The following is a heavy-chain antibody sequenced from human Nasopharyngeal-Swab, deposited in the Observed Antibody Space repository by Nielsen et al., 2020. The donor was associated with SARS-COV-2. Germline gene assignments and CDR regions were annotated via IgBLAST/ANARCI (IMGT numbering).Heavy chain of an antibody. D-gene: IGHD3-22*01. Sequence: GESLKISCAASGFTFSDYYMSWIRQAPGKGLEWVSYISSSGSTIYYADSVKGRFTISRDNAKNSLYLQMNSLRAEDTAVYYCARNYYDSGGPGDAFDIWGQGTMVTVSS. CDR3: ARNYYDSGGPGDAFDI. CDR1: GFTFSDYY. J-gene: IGHJ3*02. CDR2: ISSSGSTI. V-gene: IGHV3-11*04.